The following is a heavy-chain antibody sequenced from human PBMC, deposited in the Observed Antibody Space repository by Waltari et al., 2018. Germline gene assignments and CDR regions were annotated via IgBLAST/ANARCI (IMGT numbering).Heavy chain of an antibody. CDR1: GGSFSGYS. V-gene: IGHV4-34*01. CDR2: INHSGST. D-gene: IGHD2-2*01. Sequence: QVQLQQWGAGLLKPSETLSLTCAVYGGSFSGYSWSWIRQPLGQRLEWIGEINHSGSTNYNPSLKRRVTISVDTSKNQFSLKLSSVTAADTAVYYCARGRPSRRYCSSTSCYGGNNWFDPWGQGTLVTVSS. J-gene: IGHJ5*02. CDR3: ARGRPSRRYCSSTSCYGGNNWFDP.